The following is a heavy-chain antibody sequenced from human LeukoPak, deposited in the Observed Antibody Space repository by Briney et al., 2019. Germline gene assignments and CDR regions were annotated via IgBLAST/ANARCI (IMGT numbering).Heavy chain of an antibody. V-gene: IGHV1-46*03. J-gene: IGHJ6*04. CDR3: ARDPLRAALSLDV. CDR1: GYTFTSYY. CDR2: INPSGGST. D-gene: IGHD6-6*01. Sequence: ASVKVSCKASGYTFTSYYMHWVRQAPGQGLEWMGLINPSGGSTSYAQKFQGRVTMTRDTSTSTVYMELSSLRSEDTAVYYCARDPLRAALSLDVWGKGTTVTVSS.